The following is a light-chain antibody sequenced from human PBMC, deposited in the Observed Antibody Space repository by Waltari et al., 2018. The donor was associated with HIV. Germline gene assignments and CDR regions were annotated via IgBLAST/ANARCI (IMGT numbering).Light chain of an antibody. Sequence: QSALTQPASVSGSPGQSITISCTGTGSDVGSYNLVSWYQQYPGKAPKLILYEGSKRPLWISNRVSGSQSGNTASLTISGVQAEDEADYYWCSYAGSSTSVIFGGGTKLTVL. CDR1: GSDVGSYNL. V-gene: IGLV2-23*01. J-gene: IGLJ2*01. CDR2: EGS. CDR3: CSYAGSSTSVI.